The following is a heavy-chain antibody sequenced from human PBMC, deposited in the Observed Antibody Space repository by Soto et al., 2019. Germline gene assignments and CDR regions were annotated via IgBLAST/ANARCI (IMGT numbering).Heavy chain of an antibody. D-gene: IGHD2-2*01. Sequence: EVQLVESGGVLVQPGGSLRLSCAASGFTFSTYWMHWVRQAPGKGLVWVSRINGDGSDTVYTDFVKGRFTSSRDNAKNTLYLQMNSLRAEDTAVYYCTRSITRFSYADSRGRGTLVTVSS. CDR1: GFTFSTYW. V-gene: IGHV3-74*01. CDR3: TRSITRFSYADS. CDR2: INGDGSDT. J-gene: IGHJ4*02.